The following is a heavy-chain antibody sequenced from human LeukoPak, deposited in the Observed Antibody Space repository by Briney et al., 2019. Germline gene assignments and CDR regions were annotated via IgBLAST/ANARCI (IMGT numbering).Heavy chain of an antibody. V-gene: IGHV3-11*01. D-gene: IGHD2-15*01. Sequence: NPSGSLRLSCSASGVTFTDYYRSWIRQPAGKGLEWISYISPSGTVIYYGDYVKGRFTISRDNEKKPLYLQMNSLRAEGTAVYYCAREYHCWGQGTLVTVSS. J-gene: IGHJ4*02. CDR2: ISPSGTVI. CDR3: AREYHC. CDR1: GVTFTDYY.